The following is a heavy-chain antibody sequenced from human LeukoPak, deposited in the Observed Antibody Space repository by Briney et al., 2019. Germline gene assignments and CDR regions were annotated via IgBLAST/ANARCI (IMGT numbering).Heavy chain of an antibody. CDR3: AKDRHDYGDY. D-gene: IGHD6-6*01. V-gene: IGHV3-30*18. Sequence: PGRSLRLSCAASGFTFSSYGMHWVRQAPGKGLEWVAVISYDGSNKYYADSVKGRFTISRDNSKNTLYLQMNSLRAEDTAVYYCAKDRHDYGDYWGQGTLVTVSS. CDR2: ISYDGSNK. J-gene: IGHJ4*02. CDR1: GFTFSSYG.